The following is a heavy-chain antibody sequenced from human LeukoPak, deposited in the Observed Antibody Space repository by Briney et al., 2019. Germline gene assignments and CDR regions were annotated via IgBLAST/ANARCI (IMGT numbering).Heavy chain of an antibody. CDR1: GFTFSSHG. V-gene: IGHV3-21*01. CDR3: ARGASVVAGSDDAFDI. D-gene: IGHD6-19*01. Sequence: PGGSLRLSCVASGFTFSSHGMNWVRQAPGKGLEWVSSISTSSSYIYYADSVKGRFTISRDNAKNSLYLQMNSLRVDDTAVYYCARGASVVAGSDDAFDIWGQGTMVTVSS. CDR2: ISTSSSYI. J-gene: IGHJ3*02.